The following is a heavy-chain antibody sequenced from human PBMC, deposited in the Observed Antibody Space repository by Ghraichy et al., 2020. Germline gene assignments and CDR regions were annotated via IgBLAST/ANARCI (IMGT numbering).Heavy chain of an antibody. CDR3: ASGRRPNDYSTP. J-gene: IGHJ5*02. V-gene: IGHV4-34*01. D-gene: IGHD4-11*01. Sequence: SETLSLTCAVYGWSFSGYYWSWIRQPPGKGLEWIGEINHSGSTNYNPSLKSRVTISVDTSKNQFSLKLSSVTAADTAVCYCASGRRPNDYSTPWGQGTLVTVSS. CDR1: GWSFSGYY. CDR2: INHSGST.